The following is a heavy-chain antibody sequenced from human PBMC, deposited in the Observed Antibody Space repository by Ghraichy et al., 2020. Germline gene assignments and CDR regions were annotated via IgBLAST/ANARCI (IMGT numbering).Heavy chain of an antibody. Sequence: GGSLRLSCAASGFTFSNAWMSWVRQAPGKGLEWVGRIKSKTDGGTTDYAAPVKGRFTISRDDSKNTLYLQMNSLKTEDTAVYYCTTDRTAMVIIDYWGQGTLVTVSS. D-gene: IGHD5-18*01. V-gene: IGHV3-15*01. J-gene: IGHJ4*02. CDR2: IKSKTDGGTT. CDR3: TTDRTAMVIIDY. CDR1: GFTFSNAW.